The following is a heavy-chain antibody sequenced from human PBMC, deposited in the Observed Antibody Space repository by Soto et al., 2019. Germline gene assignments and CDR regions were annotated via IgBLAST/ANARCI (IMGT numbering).Heavy chain of an antibody. CDR1: GGSISSGAYY. CDR3: ARRWGRTFDY. V-gene: IGHV4-61*08. J-gene: IGHJ4*02. D-gene: IGHD1-26*01. CDR2: IYYSGST. Sequence: SETLSLTCTVSGGSISSGAYYWSWIRQHPGKGLEWIGYIYYSGSTNYNPSLKSRVTISVDTSKNQFSLKLSSVTAADTAVYYCARRWGRTFDYWGQGTLVTVSS.